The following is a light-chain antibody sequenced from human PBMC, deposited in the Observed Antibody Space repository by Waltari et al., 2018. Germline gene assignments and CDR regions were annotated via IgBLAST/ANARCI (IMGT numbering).Light chain of an antibody. J-gene: IGLJ3*02. CDR3: QTGGHGTWV. Sequence: QLVLTQSPSASASLGASVKLTCTLSSGHSSNVVAWHQQQPEKGPRYLMKVNSDGSHSKGDDIPDRFSGSSSGAERYLTISSLQSEDEADYHCQTGGHGTWVFGGGTKLTVL. CDR2: VNSDGSH. V-gene: IGLV4-69*01. CDR1: SGHSSNV.